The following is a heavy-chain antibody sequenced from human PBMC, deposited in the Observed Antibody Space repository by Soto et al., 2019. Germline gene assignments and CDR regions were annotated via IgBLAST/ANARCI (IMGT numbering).Heavy chain of an antibody. CDR2: IIPIFGTA. V-gene: IGHV1-69*06. J-gene: IGHJ4*02. Sequence: SVKVSCKASGGTFSSYAISWVRQAPGQGLEWMGGIIPIFGTANYAQKFQGRVTITADKSTSTAYMELSSLRSEDTAVYYCARDPFMITFGGVITEQYYFDYWGQGTLVTVSS. CDR3: ARDPFMITFGGVITEQYYFDY. D-gene: IGHD3-16*02. CDR1: GGTFSSYA.